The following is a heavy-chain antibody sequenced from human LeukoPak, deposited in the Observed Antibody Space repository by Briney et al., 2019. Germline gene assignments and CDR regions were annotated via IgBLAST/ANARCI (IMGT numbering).Heavy chain of an antibody. V-gene: IGHV3-23*01. Sequence: GGSLRLSCAASGFTFSAYHISWVRQAPGKGLEWVSAISGSGGSTYYADSVKGRFTISRDKSKNTLYMQMNSLRAEDTAVYYCAKFNSSWYWVFDHWGQGTLVTVSS. CDR1: GFTFSAYH. D-gene: IGHD6-13*01. CDR3: AKFNSSWYWVFDH. J-gene: IGHJ4*02. CDR2: ISGSGGST.